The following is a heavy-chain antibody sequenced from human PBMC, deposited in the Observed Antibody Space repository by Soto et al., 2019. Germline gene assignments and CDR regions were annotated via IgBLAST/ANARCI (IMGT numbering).Heavy chain of an antibody. CDR2: IIPIFGTA. J-gene: IGHJ4*02. Sequence: QVQLVQSGAEVKKPGSSVKVSCKASGVTFSSYAISWVRQAPGQGLEWMGGIIPIFGTANYAQKFQGRVTITADKSTSTAYMELSSLRSEDTAVYYCAGARRDVDIVATWGSGFDYWGQGTLVTVSS. D-gene: IGHD5-12*01. V-gene: IGHV1-69*06. CDR1: GVTFSSYA. CDR3: AGARRDVDIVATWGSGFDY.